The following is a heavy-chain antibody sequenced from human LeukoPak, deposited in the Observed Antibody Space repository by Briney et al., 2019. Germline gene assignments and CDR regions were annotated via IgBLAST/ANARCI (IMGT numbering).Heavy chain of an antibody. CDR1: GFAFSNAW. Sequence: GGSLRPSCAASGFAFSNAWMSWFRQAPGKGLEWVGRIKSKTDGGTTDYAAPVKGRFTISRDDSKNTRYLQMNSLKTEDTAVYYCTTDSNYDILTGYYKFDYWGQGTLVTVSS. D-gene: IGHD3-9*01. V-gene: IGHV3-15*01. CDR3: TTDSNYDILTGYYKFDY. J-gene: IGHJ4*02. CDR2: IKSKTDGGTT.